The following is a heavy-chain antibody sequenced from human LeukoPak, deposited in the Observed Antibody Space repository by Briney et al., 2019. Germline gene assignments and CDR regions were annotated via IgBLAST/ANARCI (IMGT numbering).Heavy chain of an antibody. J-gene: IGHJ4*02. Sequence: GESLKISCRGSVYSFTIYWIGCVRPMPGKGLEWMGIIYPGDPDTRHSPSFQGQVTISADESITTAYLQWSSMKASDTAMYYCARRQGCSSTSCPPDSWGQGTLVTVSS. CDR1: VYSFTIYW. CDR3: ARRQGCSSTSCPPDS. V-gene: IGHV5-51*01. CDR2: IYPGDPDT. D-gene: IGHD2-2*01.